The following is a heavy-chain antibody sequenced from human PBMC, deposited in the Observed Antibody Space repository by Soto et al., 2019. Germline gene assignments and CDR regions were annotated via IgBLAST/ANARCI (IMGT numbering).Heavy chain of an antibody. V-gene: IGHV1-18*01. D-gene: IGHD2-2*01. Sequence: ASVKVSCKTSGYTFTTFGISWVRQAPGQGLEWMGWIDPKNGNTKDAQKFQGRVTMATDTSTSTAYMELRSLRSDDTAVYYCAKEYCDSSRCYLPDYWGQGALVTVSS. CDR2: IDPKNGNT. CDR1: GYTFTTFG. CDR3: AKEYCDSSRCYLPDY. J-gene: IGHJ4*02.